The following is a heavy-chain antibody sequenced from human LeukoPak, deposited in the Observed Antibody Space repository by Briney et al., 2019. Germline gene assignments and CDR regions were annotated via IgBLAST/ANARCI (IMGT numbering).Heavy chain of an antibody. CDR2: ITTDNGKS. CDR3: ARDRGVDTTMVL. D-gene: IGHD5-18*01. CDR1: GYSFNSFG. Sequence: ASVKVSCKASGYSFNSFGISWVRQAPGQGLEWMGRITTDNGKSSPIQKLQGRVTMTADTSTNTAYMELRNLRSDDTAVYYCARDRGVDTTMVLWGQGTLVTVSS. V-gene: IGHV1-18*01. J-gene: IGHJ4*02.